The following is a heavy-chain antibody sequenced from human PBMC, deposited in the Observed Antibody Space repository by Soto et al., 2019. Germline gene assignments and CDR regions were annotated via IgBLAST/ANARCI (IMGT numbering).Heavy chain of an antibody. CDR2: MNDSGSS. CDR3: ARVGVVGQQPVLDY. CDR1: GGSVSGYY. Sequence: QVQLQEWGAGLLKPSETLSLTCAVSGGSVSGYYWSWIRQTPAKGLEWIGEMNDSGSSNYNPSLTPXVXXSIDTSANRISLNLKSVTAADTAVYFCARVGVVGQQPVLDYWGQGTLVSVSS. D-gene: IGHD6-13*01. J-gene: IGHJ4*02. V-gene: IGHV4-34*01.